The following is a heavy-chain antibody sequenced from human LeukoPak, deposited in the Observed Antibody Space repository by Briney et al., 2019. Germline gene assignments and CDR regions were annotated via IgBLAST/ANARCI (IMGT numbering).Heavy chain of an antibody. CDR1: GFTFSSYS. CDR2: ISSSSSTI. D-gene: IGHD1-1*01. Sequence: GGSLRLSCAASGFTFSSYSMNWVRQAPGKGLEWVSYISSSSSTIYYADSVKGRFTISRDNAKNSLYLQMNSLRAEDTAVYYCARDLFTVQLEPTAAFDIWGQGTMVTVSS. CDR3: ARDLFTVQLEPTAAFDI. J-gene: IGHJ3*02. V-gene: IGHV3-48*01.